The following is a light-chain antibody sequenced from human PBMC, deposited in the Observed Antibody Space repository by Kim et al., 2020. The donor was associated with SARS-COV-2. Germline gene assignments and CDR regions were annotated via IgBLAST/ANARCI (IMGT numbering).Light chain of an antibody. CDR1: QGIRND. J-gene: IGKJ1*01. V-gene: IGKV1-6*02. CDR3: LQDYNYPRR. Sequence: AIQMTQSPSSLSASVGDRIIITCRASQGIRNDLGWYQQKPGKAPKLLIYAASSLESGVPSRFSGSGSGTDFTLTISSLQPEDFATYYWLQDYNYPRRFGQGTKVDI. CDR2: AAS.